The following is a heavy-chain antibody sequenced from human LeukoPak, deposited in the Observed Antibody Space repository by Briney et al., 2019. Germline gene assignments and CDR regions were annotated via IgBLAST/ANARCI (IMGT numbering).Heavy chain of an antibody. CDR2: IYSGGST. J-gene: IGHJ4*02. CDR1: GFTVSGNY. CDR3: ARDHYYDSSGYSS. V-gene: IGHV3-53*01. D-gene: IGHD3-22*01. Sequence: GGSLRLSCAASGFTVSGNYMSWVRQAPGKGLEWVSVIYSGGSTYYADSVKGRFTISRDNSKNTLYLQMNSLRAEDTAVYYCARDHYYDSSGYSSWGQGTLVTVSS.